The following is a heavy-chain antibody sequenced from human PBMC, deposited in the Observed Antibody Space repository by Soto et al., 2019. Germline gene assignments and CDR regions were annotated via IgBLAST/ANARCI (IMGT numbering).Heavy chain of an antibody. V-gene: IGHV1-18*01. CDR3: ARVVPGAEAWFGP. CDR2: XSXXSXGX. Sequence: ASVKVSCKTSGYTFSNYGITLVRQAPGQPLEXLGXXSXXSXGXXXAXXXQGRVSMTTDTSTTTAYMELRSLRSDETAVYYCARVVPGAEAWFGPWGQGTLVTVSS. CDR1: GYTFSNYG. D-gene: IGHD2-2*01. J-gene: IGHJ5*02.